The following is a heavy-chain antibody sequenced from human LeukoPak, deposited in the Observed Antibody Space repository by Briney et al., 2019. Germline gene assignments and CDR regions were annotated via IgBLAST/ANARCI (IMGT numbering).Heavy chain of an antibody. D-gene: IGHD1-26*01. CDR2: IYHSGST. Sequence: SETLSLTCTVSGYSISSGYYWGWIRQPPGKGLEWIGIIYHSGSTYYNPSLKSRVTISIDTSKNQFSLKLSSVTAADTAVYYCARDLYSGSRDPTNDAFDIWGQGTMVTVSS. J-gene: IGHJ3*02. CDR1: GYSISSGYY. CDR3: ARDLYSGSRDPTNDAFDI. V-gene: IGHV4-38-2*02.